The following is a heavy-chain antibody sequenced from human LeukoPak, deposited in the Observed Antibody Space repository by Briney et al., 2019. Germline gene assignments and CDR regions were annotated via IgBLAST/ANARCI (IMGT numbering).Heavy chain of an antibody. J-gene: IGHJ5*02. CDR3: ARDWSYCSGGSCYFKWFDP. Sequence: SETLSLTCTVSGGSISSYYWSWIRQPPGKRLEWIGYIYYSGSTNYNPSLKSRVTISVDTSKNQFSLKLSSVTAADTAVYYCARDWSYCSGGSCYFKWFDPWRQGTLVTVSS. D-gene: IGHD2-15*01. CDR1: GGSISSYY. V-gene: IGHV4-59*01. CDR2: IYYSGST.